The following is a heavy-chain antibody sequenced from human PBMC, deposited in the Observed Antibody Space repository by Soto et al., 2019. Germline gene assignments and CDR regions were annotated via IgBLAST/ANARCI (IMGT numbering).Heavy chain of an antibody. Sequence: SETLSLTCAVSGGSISSGGYSWSWIRQPPGKGLEWIGYIYHSGSTNYNPSLKGRVTISVDTSKNQFSLKLSSVTAADTAVYYCATSSSGLLWFGELFHYFDYWGQGTLVTVSS. CDR3: ATSSSGLLWFGELFHYFDY. D-gene: IGHD3-10*01. J-gene: IGHJ4*02. CDR1: GGSISSGGYS. CDR2: IYHSGST. V-gene: IGHV4-30-2*01.